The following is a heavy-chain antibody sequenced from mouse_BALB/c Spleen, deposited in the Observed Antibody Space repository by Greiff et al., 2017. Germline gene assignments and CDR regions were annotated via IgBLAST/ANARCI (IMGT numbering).Heavy chain of an antibody. CDR2: ISYDGSN. D-gene: IGHD1-1*01. V-gene: IGHV3-6*02. Sequence: EVKLVESGPGLVKPSQSLSLTCSVPGYSITSVYYWNWIRQFPGNKLEWMGSISYDGSNNYNPSLKNRISITRDTSKNQFFLKLNAVTPEDTATYYCARGEGITTVVAKYFDDWGQGTTRTVSS. CDR3: ARGEGITTVVAKYFDD. J-gene: IGHJ2*01. CDR1: GYSITSVYY.